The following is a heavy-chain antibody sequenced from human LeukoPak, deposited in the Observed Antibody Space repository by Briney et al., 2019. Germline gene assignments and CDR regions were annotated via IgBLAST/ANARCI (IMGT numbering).Heavy chain of an antibody. J-gene: IGHJ3*02. V-gene: IGHV4-59*01. CDR3: ARFRVGDYVWGSYRYEVGAFDI. CDR1: GGSITNYY. CDR2: IYYSGST. Sequence: PSETLSLTCIVSGGSITNYYWSWIRQPPGKGLDWLGFIYYSGSTNYNPSLKSRVTISVDTSNNQFSLRLSSVTAADTAGYYCARFRVGDYVWGSYRYEVGAFDIWGQGTMVTVSS. D-gene: IGHD3-16*02.